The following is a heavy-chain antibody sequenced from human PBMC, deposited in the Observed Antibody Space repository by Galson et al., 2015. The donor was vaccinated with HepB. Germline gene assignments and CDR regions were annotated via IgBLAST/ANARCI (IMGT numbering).Heavy chain of an antibody. V-gene: IGHV3-73*01. J-gene: IGHJ4*02. CDR3: TRRDDFWSGGTFDY. CDR2: IRSKANSYAT. CDR1: GFTFSGSA. Sequence: SLRLSCAASGFTFSGSAMHWVRQASGKGLEWVGRIRSKANSYATAYAASVKGRFTISRDDSKNTAYLQMNSLKTEDTAVYYCTRRDDFWSGGTFDYWGQGTLVTVSS. D-gene: IGHD3-3*01.